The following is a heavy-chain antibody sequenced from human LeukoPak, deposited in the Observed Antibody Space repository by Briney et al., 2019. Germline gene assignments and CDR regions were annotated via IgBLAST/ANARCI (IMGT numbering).Heavy chain of an antibody. V-gene: IGHV3-23*01. D-gene: IGHD6-19*01. Sequence: AGGSLRLSCAASGFTFSSYAMSWVREAPGKGLEWVSAISGSGGSTYYADSVKGRFTISRDNSKNTLYLQMNSLRAEDTAVYYCAKVGSSGWLRSDNWFDPWGQGTLVTVSS. CDR1: GFTFSSYA. CDR3: AKVGSSGWLRSDNWFDP. CDR2: ISGSGGST. J-gene: IGHJ5*02.